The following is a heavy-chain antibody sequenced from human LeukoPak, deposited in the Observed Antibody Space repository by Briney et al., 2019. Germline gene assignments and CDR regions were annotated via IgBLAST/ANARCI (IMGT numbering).Heavy chain of an antibody. D-gene: IGHD2-2*01. CDR2: INLSGST. Sequence: PSETLSLTCAVYGGSFGGYYWSWIRQPPGKGLEWIGEINLSGSTNYNPSLKSRVTIAVDTSKTQFSLKLRSVTGADTAVYYCSRGKPIVVVPAAKAEFDPWGQGTLVTVSS. J-gene: IGHJ5*02. CDR1: GGSFGGYY. CDR3: SRGKPIVVVPAAKAEFDP. V-gene: IGHV4-34*01.